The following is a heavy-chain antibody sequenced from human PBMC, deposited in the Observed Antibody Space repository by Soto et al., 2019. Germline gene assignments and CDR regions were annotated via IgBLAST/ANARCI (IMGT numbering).Heavy chain of an antibody. J-gene: IGHJ4*02. CDR3: ARESEDLTSNFDY. CDR2: ISSTTNYI. V-gene: IGHV3-21*06. Sequence: GVLRLSCAASGFTFTRYSMNWIRQAPGKGLEWASSISSTTNYIYYGDSMKGRFTISRDNAKNSLYLEMNSLRAEDTAVYYCARESEDLTSNFDYWGQGTLVTVSS. CDR1: GFTFTRYS.